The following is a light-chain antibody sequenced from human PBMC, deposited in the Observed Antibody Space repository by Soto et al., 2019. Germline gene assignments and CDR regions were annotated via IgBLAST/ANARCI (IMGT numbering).Light chain of an antibody. V-gene: IGKV2-30*02. CDR1: QGLVHSSGNTY. CDR3: MQTSHWPYT. J-gene: IGKJ2*01. Sequence: DAVLTQSPLSLPVTLGQPASISCRSSQGLVHSSGNTYLNWFHQRPGQSPRRLIYKISSRDSGVPDRFSGSGSGTDFTLEISRVEAEDVGVYYCMQTSHWPYTFGQGTKLEI. CDR2: KIS.